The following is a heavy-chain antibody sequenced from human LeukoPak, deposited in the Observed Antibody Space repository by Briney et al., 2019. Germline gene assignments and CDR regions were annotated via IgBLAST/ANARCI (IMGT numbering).Heavy chain of an antibody. V-gene: IGHV4-39*01. CDR1: GFTFSSYSMN. Sequence: GSLRLSCAASGFTFSSYSMNWVRQPPGKGLEWIGSIYYSGSTYYNPSLKSRVTISVDTSKNQFSLKLSSVTAADTAVYYCARQVVVTPYNPIDYWGQGTLVTVSS. CDR2: IYYSGST. CDR3: ARQVVVTPYNPIDY. D-gene: IGHD3-22*01. J-gene: IGHJ4*02.